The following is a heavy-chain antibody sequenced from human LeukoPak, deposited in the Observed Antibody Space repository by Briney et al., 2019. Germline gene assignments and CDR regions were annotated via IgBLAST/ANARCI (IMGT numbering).Heavy chain of an antibody. CDR2: THTSGST. V-gene: IGHV4-4*07. CDR3: ARGRWKAGMDTPYYFDY. CDR1: GGSISNYY. J-gene: IGHJ4*02. Sequence: SETLSLTCTVSGGSISNYYWTWIRQPAGKGLEWIGRTHTSGSTNYNPSLKSRVTMSVDTSKNQFSLKLSSVTAADTAVYYCARGRWKAGMDTPYYFDYWGQGTLVTVSS. D-gene: IGHD5-18*01.